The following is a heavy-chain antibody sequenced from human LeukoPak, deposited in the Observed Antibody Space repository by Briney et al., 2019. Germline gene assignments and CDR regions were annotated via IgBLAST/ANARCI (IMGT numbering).Heavy chain of an antibody. V-gene: IGHV3-48*03. CDR1: GFTFSSYE. D-gene: IGHD5-12*01. J-gene: IGHJ4*02. Sequence: GGSLRLSCAASGFTFSSYEMNWVRQAPGKGLEWVSYISSSGSTIYYADSVKGRFTISRDNAKNSLYLQMNSLRAEDTAVYYCAKGGYDLPFDYWGQGTLVTVSS. CDR3: AKGGYDLPFDY. CDR2: ISSSGSTI.